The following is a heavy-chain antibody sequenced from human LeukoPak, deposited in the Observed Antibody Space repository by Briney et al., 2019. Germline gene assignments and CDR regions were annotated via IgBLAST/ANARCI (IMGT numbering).Heavy chain of an antibody. CDR2: VSAYNGNT. Sequence: ASVKVPCKASGYTFTSYGISWVRQAPGQGFDGMGWVSAYNGNTNYAQKLHGRVTMTTDTSTSTAYMELRSLRSDDTAVYYCARVWDIVATIFDYWGQGTLVTVSS. CDR3: ARVWDIVATIFDY. J-gene: IGHJ4*02. V-gene: IGHV1-18*01. CDR1: GYTFTSYG. D-gene: IGHD5-12*01.